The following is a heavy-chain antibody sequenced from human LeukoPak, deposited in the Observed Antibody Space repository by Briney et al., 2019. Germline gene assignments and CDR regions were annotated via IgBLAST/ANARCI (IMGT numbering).Heavy chain of an antibody. V-gene: IGHV4-30-4*01. Sequence: PSETLSLTCTVSGASIISDDSYWSWIRHPPGKGLEWIGNIYYSGSTYYNPSLESRVTISVDTSKNHFSLKLSSVTAADTAVYYCARQLSNDSDYVGAFDAWGQGTLVTVSS. J-gene: IGHJ4*02. CDR2: IYYSGST. D-gene: IGHD4-11*01. CDR3: ARQLSNDSDYVGAFDA. CDR1: GASIISDDSY.